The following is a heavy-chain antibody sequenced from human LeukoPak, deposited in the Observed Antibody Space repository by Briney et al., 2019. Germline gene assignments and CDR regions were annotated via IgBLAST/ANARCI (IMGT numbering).Heavy chain of an antibody. D-gene: IGHD4-17*01. Sequence: GGSLRLSCTASGFTLSTYTMNWVRQAPGKGLEWVSYISSTSTTKYYADSVKGRFTISRDNSKNTLDLQMNRLTAEDTAVYYCARDRSLVDGDYGVWFDAWGQGSLVTVSS. CDR3: ARDRSLVDGDYGVWFDA. CDR2: ISSTSTTK. V-gene: IGHV3-48*04. CDR1: GFTLSTYT. J-gene: IGHJ5*02.